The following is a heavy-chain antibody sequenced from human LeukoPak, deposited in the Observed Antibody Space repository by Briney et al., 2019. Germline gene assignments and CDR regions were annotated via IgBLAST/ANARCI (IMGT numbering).Heavy chain of an antibody. J-gene: IGHJ4*02. CDR2: INHSGST. D-gene: IGHD3-22*01. Sequence: PSETLSLTCAVYGGSFSGYYWSWIRQPPGKGLEWIGGINHSGSTNYNPSLKSRVTISVDTSKNQFSLKLSSVTAADTAVYYCARGGSQTQYYYDSSGYYKRPGRPFDYWGQGTLVTVSS. V-gene: IGHV4-34*01. CDR1: GGSFSGYY. CDR3: ARGGSQTQYYYDSSGYYKRPGRPFDY.